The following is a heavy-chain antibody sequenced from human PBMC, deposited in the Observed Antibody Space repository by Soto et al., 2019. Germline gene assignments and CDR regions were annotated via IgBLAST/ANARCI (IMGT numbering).Heavy chain of an antibody. J-gene: IGHJ4*02. CDR3: AKVISGGAMPGTDY. V-gene: IGHV3-23*01. Sequence: VGSLRLSCAASGFTFSSYAMSWVRQAPGKGLEWVSAISGSGGSTYYADSVKGRFTISRDNSKNTLYLQMNSLRAEDTAVYYCAKVISGGAMPGTDYWGQGTLVTVSS. CDR2: ISGSGGST. D-gene: IGHD3-16*01. CDR1: GFTFSSYA.